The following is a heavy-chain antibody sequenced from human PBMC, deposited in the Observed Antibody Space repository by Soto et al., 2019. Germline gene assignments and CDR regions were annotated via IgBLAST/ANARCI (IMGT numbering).Heavy chain of an antibody. CDR2: INAGNGNT. J-gene: IGHJ5*02. CDR1: GYTFTSYS. V-gene: IGHV1-3*01. CDR3: ARGDIVVVVAARESYNWFDP. D-gene: IGHD2-15*01. Sequence: ASVKVSCKASGYTFTSYSMHWVRQAPGQRLEWMGWINAGNGNTNYSQKFQGRVTMTRDTSISTAYMELSRLRSEDTAVYYSARGDIVVVVAARESYNWFDPWGQGTLVTISS.